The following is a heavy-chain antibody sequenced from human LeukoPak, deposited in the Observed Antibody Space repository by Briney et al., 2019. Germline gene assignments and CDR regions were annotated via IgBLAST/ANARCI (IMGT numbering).Heavy chain of an antibody. CDR2: INHSGST. J-gene: IGHJ4*02. CDR1: GGSFSGYY. Sequence: SETLSLTCAVYGGSFSGYYWSWIRQPPGKGLEWIGEINHSGSTNYNPSLKSRVTISVDTSKNQFSLKLSSVTAADTAVYYCASLRITMVRGVITPFDYWGQGTLVTVSS. D-gene: IGHD3-10*01. CDR3: ASLRITMVRGVITPFDY. V-gene: IGHV4-34*01.